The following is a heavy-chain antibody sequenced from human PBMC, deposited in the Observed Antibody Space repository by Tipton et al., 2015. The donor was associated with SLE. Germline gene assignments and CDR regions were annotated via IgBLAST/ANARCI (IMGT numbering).Heavy chain of an antibody. CDR1: GFTFSNYA. CDR3: ARDRGYSSGWYYWFDS. J-gene: IGHJ5*01. CDR2: ISYDGSNK. Sequence: FLRLSCTASGFTFSNYAMHWVRQAPGKGLEWVAVISYDGSNKYYADSVKGRFTVSRDNSKNTLYVQMNSLREEDTAVYYCARDRGYSSGWYYWFDSWGQGTLVTVSS. V-gene: IGHV3-30*04. D-gene: IGHD6-19*01.